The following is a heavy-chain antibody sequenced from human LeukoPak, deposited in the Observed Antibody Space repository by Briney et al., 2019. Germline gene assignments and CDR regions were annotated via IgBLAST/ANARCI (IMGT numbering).Heavy chain of an antibody. V-gene: IGHV3-7*01. CDR3: AREDYGPDY. D-gene: IGHD3-16*01. J-gene: IGHJ4*02. CDR2: IKQDGSEK. Sequence: AGGSLRLSCAASGFTFSKYLMSWVRQAPGKGLEWVANIKQDGSEKYYVDSVRGRFTISRDNAKNSLYLQMNSLRGEDTAVYYCAREDYGPDYWGQGTLVTVSS. CDR1: GFTFSKYL.